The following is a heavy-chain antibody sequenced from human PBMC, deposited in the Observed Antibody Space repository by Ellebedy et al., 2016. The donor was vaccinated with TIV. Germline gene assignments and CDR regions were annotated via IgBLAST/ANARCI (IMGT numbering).Heavy chain of an antibody. CDR2: INSDGSST. J-gene: IGHJ4*02. CDR3: AREGYTVSFDY. V-gene: IGHV3-74*01. Sequence: GESLKISCAASGFTFSSYWMHWVRQAPGKGLVWVSRINSDGSSTSYADSVKGRFTISRDNAKNTLYLQMNSLRAEDTAVYYCAREGYTVSFDYWGQGTLVTVSS. D-gene: IGHD5-24*01. CDR1: GFTFSSYW.